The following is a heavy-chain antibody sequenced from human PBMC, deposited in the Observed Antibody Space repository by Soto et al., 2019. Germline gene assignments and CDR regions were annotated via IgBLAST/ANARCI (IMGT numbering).Heavy chain of an antibody. Sequence: EVQLVESGGGLVKPRGSLRLSCAASGFTFSSYNMNWVRQAPGKGLEWVSSISSSSSYIYYADSVKGRFTISRDNAKNSLYLQMNSLRAEDTAVYYCASPPYYYDTSGYSYWGQGTLVTVSS. CDR3: ASPPYYYDTSGYSY. CDR1: GFTFSSYN. V-gene: IGHV3-21*01. D-gene: IGHD3-22*01. J-gene: IGHJ4*02. CDR2: ISSSSSYI.